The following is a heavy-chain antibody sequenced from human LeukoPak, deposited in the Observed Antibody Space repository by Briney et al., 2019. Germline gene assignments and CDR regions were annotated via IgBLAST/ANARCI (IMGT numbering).Heavy chain of an antibody. V-gene: IGHV5-51*01. J-gene: IGHJ4*02. Sequence: GESLKISCKGSGYKFSSYWIGWVRQMSGKGLEWMGVINPDDSDIRYSPSFEGQVTISADKSTSTAYLQWNSLEASDTAMYYCARVVVPAATSYWGQGTPVTVFS. CDR3: ARVVVPAATSY. CDR1: GYKFSSYW. CDR2: INPDDSDI. D-gene: IGHD2-15*01.